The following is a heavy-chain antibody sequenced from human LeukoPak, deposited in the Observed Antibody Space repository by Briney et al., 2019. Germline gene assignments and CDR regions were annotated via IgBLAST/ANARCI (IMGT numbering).Heavy chain of an antibody. CDR2: ISVSGTYT. V-gene: IGHV3-23*01. CDR3: AKGYCSDTNCQTRLGLDY. Sequence: GGSLRLSCAASGVTFSSYAISWGRQAPGKGLEWVSSISVSGTYTYYADSVKGRFTISRDNSKNTLYLPMNSLRAEDTAVYYCAKGYCSDTNCQTRLGLDYWGQGTPVTVSS. J-gene: IGHJ4*02. D-gene: IGHD2-15*01. CDR1: GVTFSSYA.